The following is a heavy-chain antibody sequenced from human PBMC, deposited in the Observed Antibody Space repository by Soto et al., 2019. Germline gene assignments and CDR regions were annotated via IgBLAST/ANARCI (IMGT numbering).Heavy chain of an antibody. CDR2: IYHSGST. CDR3: ARDKITGLFYY. J-gene: IGHJ4*02. CDR1: CGSISSSNW. V-gene: IGHV4-4*02. Sequence: PSETLSLTCTVSCGSISSSNWWSWVRQPPGKGLEWIGEIYHSGSTNYNPSLKSRVTISVDTSKNQFSLKLTSVTAADTAVYYCARDKITGLFYYWGQGTLVTVS. D-gene: IGHD2-8*02.